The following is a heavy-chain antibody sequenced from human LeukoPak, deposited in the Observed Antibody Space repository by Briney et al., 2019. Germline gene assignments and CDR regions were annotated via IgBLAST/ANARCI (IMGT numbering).Heavy chain of an antibody. D-gene: IGHD6-19*01. CDR2: IKKDGSEE. CDR1: GFTFSSYW. CDR3: ARVRQWLDLYFDY. Sequence: PGGSLRLSCAASGFTFSSYWMSWVRQAPGKGLEWVANIKKDGSEEYYVDSVKGRFTISRDNAKNSLYLQMNSLRAEDTAVYSCARVRQWLDLYFDYWGQATLVTVSS. V-gene: IGHV3-7*01. J-gene: IGHJ4*02.